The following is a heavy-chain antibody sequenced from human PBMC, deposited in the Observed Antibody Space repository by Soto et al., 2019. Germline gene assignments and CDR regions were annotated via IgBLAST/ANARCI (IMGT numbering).Heavy chain of an antibody. D-gene: IGHD6-19*01. V-gene: IGHV1-69*06. CDR2: IIPIFGTP. CDR1: GGTFSSNA. J-gene: IGHJ4*02. Sequence: SVKVSCKASGGTFSSNAISWVRQAPGQGLEWMGGIIPIFGTPNYAQNFQGRVTITADKSTSTTYMELSSLRFEDAAVYYCASRDALAEHAFDYWGREPWSPSPQ. CDR3: ASRDALAEHAFDY.